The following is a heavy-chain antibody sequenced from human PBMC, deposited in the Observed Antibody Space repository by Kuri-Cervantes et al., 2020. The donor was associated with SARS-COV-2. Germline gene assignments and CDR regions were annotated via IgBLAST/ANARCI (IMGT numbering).Heavy chain of an antibody. CDR2: IYHSGST. CDR3: AREPPRAVAGILLPQYYYYYMDV. D-gene: IGHD6-19*01. V-gene: IGHV4-38-2*02. Sequence: ESLKISCTVSGYSISSGYYWGWIRQPPGKGLEWIGSIYHSGSTYYNPSLKSRVTISVDTSKNQFSLKLSSVTAADTAVYYCAREPPRAVAGILLPQYYYYYMDVWGKGTTVTVSS. J-gene: IGHJ6*03. CDR1: GYSISSGYY.